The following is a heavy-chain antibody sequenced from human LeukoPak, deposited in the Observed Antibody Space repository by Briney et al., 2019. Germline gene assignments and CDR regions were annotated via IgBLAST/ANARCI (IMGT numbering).Heavy chain of an antibody. D-gene: IGHD5-18*01. CDR1: GDAISNFY. CDR3: ARAFGYQVAFDY. V-gene: IGHV4-59*12. J-gene: IGHJ4*02. Sequence: PSETLSLTCTVSGDAISNFYWSWIRQPPGRGLEWIGYISYSGSTNYNPSLKSRVTISADTSKNQFSLKLSSVTAADTAVYYCARAFGYQVAFDYWGQGTLVTVSS. CDR2: ISYSGST.